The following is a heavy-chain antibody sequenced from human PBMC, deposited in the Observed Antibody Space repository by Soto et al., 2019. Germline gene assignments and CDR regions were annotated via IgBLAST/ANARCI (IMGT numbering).Heavy chain of an antibody. CDR1: GASIKNDNYY. D-gene: IGHD3-3*01. Sequence: WETLSLTCTVSGASIKNDNYYWGWIRQSPGKGLEWIASIYYSGATYYNPSLRSRVSKSIDKSKNQISLNLRSVTAADTAIYYCTRLDFGGCRGPWAHFDYWGQGIVVTVSS. V-gene: IGHV4-39*01. CDR3: TRLDFGGCRGPWAHFDY. J-gene: IGHJ4*02. CDR2: IYYSGAT.